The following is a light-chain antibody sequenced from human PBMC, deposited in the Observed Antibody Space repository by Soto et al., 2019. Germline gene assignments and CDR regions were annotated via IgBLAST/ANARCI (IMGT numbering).Light chain of an antibody. CDR1: QSVSSSC. CDR2: GAS. CDR3: QQYGSSPT. Sequence: EIVLTQSPGTLSLSPGERATLSCRASQSVSSSCLAWYQQKPGQAPRLLIYGASSRATGIPDRFSGSGSGTDFTLTISRLEPEDFAVYYCQQYGSSPTFGGGTKV. J-gene: IGKJ4*01. V-gene: IGKV3-20*01.